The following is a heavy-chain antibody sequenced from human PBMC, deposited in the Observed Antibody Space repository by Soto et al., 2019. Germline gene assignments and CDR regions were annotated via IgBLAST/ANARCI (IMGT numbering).Heavy chain of an antibody. D-gene: IGHD3-10*01. CDR2: ISAYNGNT. Sequence: ASVKVSCKASGYTFTSYGISWVRQAPGQGLEWMGWISAYNGNTNYAQKLQGRVTMTTDTSTSTAYMELRSLRSDDTAGYFCAREMAMVRGVDYWGQGTLVTVFS. J-gene: IGHJ4*02. CDR3: AREMAMVRGVDY. CDR1: GYTFTSYG. V-gene: IGHV1-18*01.